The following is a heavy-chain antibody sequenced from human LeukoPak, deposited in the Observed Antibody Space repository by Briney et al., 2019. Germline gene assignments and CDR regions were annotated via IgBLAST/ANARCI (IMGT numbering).Heavy chain of an antibody. Sequence: ASETLSLTCTVSGGSISSYYWSWIRQPPGKGLEWIRYIYYSGSTNYNPSLKCRVTISVDTSKNQFSLKLSSVTAADTAVYYCASGGAVAASRGAFDIWGQGTMVTVSS. CDR1: GGSISSYY. V-gene: IGHV4-59*01. J-gene: IGHJ3*02. CDR2: IYYSGST. D-gene: IGHD6-19*01. CDR3: ASGGAVAASRGAFDI.